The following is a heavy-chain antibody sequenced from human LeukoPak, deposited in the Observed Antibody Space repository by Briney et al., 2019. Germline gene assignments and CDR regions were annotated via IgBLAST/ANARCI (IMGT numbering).Heavy chain of an antibody. J-gene: IGHJ4*02. D-gene: IGHD3-10*01. CDR1: GFTFSSYW. CDR3: ARERPSGSYYNDY. CDR2: INSDGSST. Sequence: PGGSLRLSCAASGFTFSSYWMHWVRQAPGKGLVWVSRINSDGSSTSYADSVKGRFTISRDNAKNTLYLQMNSLRAEDTAVYYCARERPSGSYYNDYWGQGTLVTVSS. V-gene: IGHV3-74*01.